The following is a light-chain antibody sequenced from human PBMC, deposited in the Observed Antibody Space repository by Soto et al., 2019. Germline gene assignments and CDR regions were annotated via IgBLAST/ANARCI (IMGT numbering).Light chain of an antibody. Sequence: EIVLTQAPATLSLSPGERATLSRRASQSVSSYLAWYQQKPGQAPRLLIYDASNRATGIPARFSGSGSGTDFTLTISDLEPEDFAFYYCQQRKSWPITFGTGTKVDI. CDR1: QSVSSY. CDR2: DAS. CDR3: QQRKSWPIT. J-gene: IGKJ3*01. V-gene: IGKV3-11*01.